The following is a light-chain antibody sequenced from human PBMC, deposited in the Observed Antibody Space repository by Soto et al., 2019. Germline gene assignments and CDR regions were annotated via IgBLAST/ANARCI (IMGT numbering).Light chain of an antibody. CDR2: DAS. V-gene: IGKV3-11*01. Sequence: TVSLSQSERATLSCRASQSLTNSFIAWYQQKPGQAPRLLIYDASNRATGIPARFSGSGSGTDFTLTISSLEPEDFAVYYCQQRSNLPLTFGGGTKVDIK. J-gene: IGKJ4*01. CDR3: QQRSNLPLT. CDR1: QSLTNSF.